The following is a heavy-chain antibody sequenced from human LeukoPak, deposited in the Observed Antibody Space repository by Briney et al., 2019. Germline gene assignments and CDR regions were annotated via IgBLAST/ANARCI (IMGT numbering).Heavy chain of an antibody. D-gene: IGHD6-19*01. V-gene: IGHV3-23*01. Sequence: GGSLRLSCAASGFTFSSYVMSWVRQAPGKGLEWVSTITSSGGNTYYADSVKGRFTISRDNFKNTLYLHMDSLRAEDTAVYYCAKVDASYSSGWYRMRFDYWGQGTLVTVSS. CDR3: AKVDASYSSGWYRMRFDY. CDR2: ITSSGGNT. CDR1: GFTFSSYV. J-gene: IGHJ4*02.